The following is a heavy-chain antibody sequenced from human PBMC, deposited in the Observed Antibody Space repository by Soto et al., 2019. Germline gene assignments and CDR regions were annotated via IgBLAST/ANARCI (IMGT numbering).Heavy chain of an antibody. V-gene: IGHV3-13*01. CDR1: GFTFSSYD. J-gene: IGHJ4*02. Sequence: EVQLVESGGGLVQPGGSLRLSCAASGFTFSSYDMHWVRQATGKGLEWVSAIGTAGDTYYPGSVKGRFTISRENAKNSLYLQMNSLRAEDTAVYCCARDGHSSGWYYFDYWGQGTLVTVSS. CDR2: IGTAGDT. D-gene: IGHD6-19*01. CDR3: ARDGHSSGWYYFDY.